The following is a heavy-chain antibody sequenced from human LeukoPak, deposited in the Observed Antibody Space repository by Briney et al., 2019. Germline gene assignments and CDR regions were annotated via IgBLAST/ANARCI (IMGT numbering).Heavy chain of an antibody. CDR2: INHSGST. V-gene: IGHV4-34*01. D-gene: IGHD3-22*01. J-gene: IGHJ5*02. CDR3: ARGSRGDSSGNAELGGWFDP. Sequence: PSETLSLTCTVYGGSFSGYYWSWIRQPPGKGLEWLGEINHSGSTNYNPSLKSRVTISVDTSKNQFSLKLSSVTAADTAVYYCARGSRGDSSGNAELGGWFDPWGQGTLVTVSS. CDR1: GGSFSGYY.